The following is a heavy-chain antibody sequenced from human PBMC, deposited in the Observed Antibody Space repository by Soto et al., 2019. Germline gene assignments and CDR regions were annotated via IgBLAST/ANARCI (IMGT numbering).Heavy chain of an antibody. D-gene: IGHD6-25*01. CDR1: GYTFTNYY. Sequence: QVQLVQSGAEVKKPGASVKVSCMASGYTFTNYYMHWVRQAPRQGLEWMGIINPSGGSTSYAQKCQGRVTMTSDTSTSTVYMELSSLRSEDTAVYYCARGDGRGSSGFYYYYGMDVWGHGTTVTVSS. CDR2: INPSGGST. V-gene: IGHV1-46*01. J-gene: IGHJ6*02. CDR3: ARGDGRGSSGFYYYYGMDV.